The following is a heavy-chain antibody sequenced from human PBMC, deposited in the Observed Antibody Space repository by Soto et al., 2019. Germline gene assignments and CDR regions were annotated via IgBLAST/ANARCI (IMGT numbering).Heavy chain of an antibody. CDR3: ARDDNGLDAFDI. CDR2: INPSGVST. V-gene: IGHV1-46*01. J-gene: IGHJ3*02. Sequence: AAVNVSCMASGYTFTSYYMHWVRQATGQGLEWMGIINPSGVSTSYAQKFQGRVTMTGDTSTSTVYMELSSLRSEDTAVYYCARDDNGLDAFDIWGQGTMVTVSS. D-gene: IGHD1-20*01. CDR1: GYTFTSYY.